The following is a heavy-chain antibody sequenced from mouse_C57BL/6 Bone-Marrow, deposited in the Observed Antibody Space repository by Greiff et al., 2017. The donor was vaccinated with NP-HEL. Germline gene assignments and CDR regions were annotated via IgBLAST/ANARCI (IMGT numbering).Heavy chain of an antibody. D-gene: IGHD3-3*01. CDR3: AVGPYWYFDV. CDR2: IYPRSGNT. V-gene: IGHV1-81*01. Sequence: VQLQESGAELARPGASVKLSCKASGYTFTSYGISWVKQRTGQGLEWIGEIYPRSGNTYYNEKFKGKATLTADKSSSTAYMELRSLTSEDSAVYFCAVGPYWYFDVWGTGTTVTVPS. CDR1: GYTFTSYG. J-gene: IGHJ1*03.